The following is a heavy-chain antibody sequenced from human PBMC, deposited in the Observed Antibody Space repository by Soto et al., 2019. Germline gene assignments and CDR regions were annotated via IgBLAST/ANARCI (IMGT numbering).Heavy chain of an antibody. V-gene: IGHV3-74*01. D-gene: IGHD3-10*01. CDR1: GFTVSTYW. CDR2: MRDDGTVT. CDR3: ARGWVLKGTVPLFNY. J-gene: IGHJ4*02. Sequence: EVQLVESGGGLVQPGGALRLSCAASGFTVSTYWMHWVRQVPGKGLVWVARMRDDGTVTSYADFVKGRFAISRDIAMNTLYVQLNSLTGEDTAVYYCARGWVLKGTVPLFNYWGQGALVTVSS.